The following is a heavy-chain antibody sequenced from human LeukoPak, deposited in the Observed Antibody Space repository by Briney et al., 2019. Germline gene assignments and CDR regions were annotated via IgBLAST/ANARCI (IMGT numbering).Heavy chain of an antibody. Sequence: ASVKVSCKASGYTFTSYDINWVRQATGQGLEWMGWMNPNSGNTGYAEKFQGRVTMTRDTSTSTVYMELSSLRSEDTAVYYCARTYYYDSSGYYREKIAGDYGMDVWGQGTTVTVSS. CDR1: GYTFTSYD. CDR2: MNPNSGNT. J-gene: IGHJ6*02. CDR3: ARTYYYDSSGYYREKIAGDYGMDV. D-gene: IGHD3-22*01. V-gene: IGHV1-8*01.